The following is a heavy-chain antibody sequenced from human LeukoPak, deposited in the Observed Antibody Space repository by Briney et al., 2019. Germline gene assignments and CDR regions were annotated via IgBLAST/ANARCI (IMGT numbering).Heavy chain of an antibody. D-gene: IGHD3-22*01. Sequence: GASVKVSSKASGYTFTSYDINWVRQATGQGLEWMGWMNPNSGNTGYAQKFQGRVTMTRNTSISTAYLEMSSLTSEDTAVYYCARGHGVWYYFDSSGSLFDYWGQGTLVTVSS. J-gene: IGHJ4*02. CDR3: ARGHGVWYYFDSSGSLFDY. V-gene: IGHV1-8*01. CDR2: MNPNSGNT. CDR1: GYTFTSYD.